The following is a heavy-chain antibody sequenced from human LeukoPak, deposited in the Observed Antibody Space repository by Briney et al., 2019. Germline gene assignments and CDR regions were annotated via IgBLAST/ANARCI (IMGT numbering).Heavy chain of an antibody. Sequence: GGSLRLSCAASGFTFSSSGMTWVRQAPGKGLEWAASINGGGGSIFHADSVKGRFTISRDNSKNTLYLQMNSLRAEDTAMYYCAKRTRGGDSDYWGQGILVTVSS. CDR1: GFTFSSSG. D-gene: IGHD4-17*01. CDR3: AKRTRGGDSDY. J-gene: IGHJ4*02. V-gene: IGHV3-23*01. CDR2: INGGGGSI.